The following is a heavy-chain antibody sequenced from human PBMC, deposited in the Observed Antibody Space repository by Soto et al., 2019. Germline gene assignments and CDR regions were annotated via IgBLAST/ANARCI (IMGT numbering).Heavy chain of an antibody. D-gene: IGHD3-10*01. CDR1: GYSFTSYW. CDR2: IYPGDSDT. J-gene: IGHJ5*02. V-gene: IGHV5-51*01. Sequence: GESLKISCKGSGYSFTSYWIGWVRQMPGKGLEWMGIIYPGDSDTRYSPSFQGQVTISADKSISTAYLQWSRLKASDTAMYYCARRGRRHYLGFDPWGQGTLVTVSS. CDR3: ARRGRRHYLGFDP.